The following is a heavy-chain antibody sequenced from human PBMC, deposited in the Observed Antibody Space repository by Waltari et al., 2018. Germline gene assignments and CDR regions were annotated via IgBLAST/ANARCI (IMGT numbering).Heavy chain of an antibody. CDR1: GYSFTSYW. D-gene: IGHD3-22*01. V-gene: IGHV5-51*01. CDR2: IYPGDSDT. CDR3: ARREYYYDSSGLDDAFDI. Sequence: EVQLVQSGAEVKKPGESLKISCKGSGYSFTSYWIGWVRQMPGEGLEWMGIIYPGDSDTRYSPSFQGQVTISADKSISTAYLQWSSLKASDTAMYYCARREYYYDSSGLDDAFDIWGQGTMVTVSS. J-gene: IGHJ3*02.